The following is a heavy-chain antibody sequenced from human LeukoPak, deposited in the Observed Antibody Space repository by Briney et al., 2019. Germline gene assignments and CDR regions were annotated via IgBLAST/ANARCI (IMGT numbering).Heavy chain of an antibody. Sequence: PSETLSLTCTVSSGSLSSGDYYWSWIRQPPGKGLEWIGYIYYSGSTYYNPSLKSRVTISVDTSKYQFSLKLTSVTAADTAVYYCARGPFTRMDVWGQWTTVTVSS. CDR3: ARGPFTRMDV. V-gene: IGHV4-30-4*01. J-gene: IGHJ6*02. D-gene: IGHD2-15*01. CDR2: IYYSGST. CDR1: SGSLSSGDYY.